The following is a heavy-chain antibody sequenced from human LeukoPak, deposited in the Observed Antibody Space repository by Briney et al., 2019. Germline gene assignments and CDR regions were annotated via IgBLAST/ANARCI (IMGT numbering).Heavy chain of an antibody. CDR3: ARESRSSGLFDY. V-gene: IGHV3-33*01. CDR1: GFIFSSYA. Sequence: PGGSLSLSCAASGFIFSSYAIHWARQAPGKGLEWVADIRYDGSNKNYADSVKGRFTISRDTSKNTLYLQMSGLRAEDTAVYFCARESRSSGLFDYWGQGTLVTVSS. CDR2: IRYDGSNK. D-gene: IGHD6-19*01. J-gene: IGHJ4*02.